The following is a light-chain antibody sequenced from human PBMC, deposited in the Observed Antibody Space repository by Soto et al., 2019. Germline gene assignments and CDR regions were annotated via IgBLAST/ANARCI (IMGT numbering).Light chain of an antibody. CDR2: DAS. V-gene: IGKV1-5*01. J-gene: IGKJ1*01. CDR1: QSLNNR. CDR3: HQYKTYST. Sequence: DIQLTQSPSTLSASLGDIVTITCRASQSLNNRLAWYQQKPGKAPKLLIYDASTLESGVSSRFSGTGSETECTLTITDLQADDLATYFCHQYKTYSTFGQGTKVDIK.